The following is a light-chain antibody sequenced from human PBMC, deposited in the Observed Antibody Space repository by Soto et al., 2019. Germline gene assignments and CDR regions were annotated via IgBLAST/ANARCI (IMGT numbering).Light chain of an antibody. CDR1: SSEVGGYKY. Sequence: QSVLTQPASVSWSPGQSITISCTGTSSEVGGYKYVSWYQHHPGNALNLIIYDVSNRPSVVSNLFSGSKSGNTASLTISWLQPEDEADYYCSSYTTSNTRQIVFGTGTKVT. CDR2: DVS. V-gene: IGLV2-14*03. J-gene: IGLJ1*01. CDR3: SSYTTSNTRQIV.